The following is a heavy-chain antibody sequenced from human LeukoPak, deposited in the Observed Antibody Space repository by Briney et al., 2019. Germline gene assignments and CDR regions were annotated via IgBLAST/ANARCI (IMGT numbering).Heavy chain of an antibody. J-gene: IGHJ4*02. CDR2: INEDGRII. Sequence: GGSLRLSCAVSGFTFRTYWMHWVRQVPGEGLVWVSRINEDGRIINYADSVRGRFTISRDNAKNTLYLQMNSLRAEDSAVYYCGRDLGGRSGYWGQGALVTVSS. D-gene: IGHD1-26*01. V-gene: IGHV3-74*01. CDR3: GRDLGGRSGY. CDR1: GFTFRTYW.